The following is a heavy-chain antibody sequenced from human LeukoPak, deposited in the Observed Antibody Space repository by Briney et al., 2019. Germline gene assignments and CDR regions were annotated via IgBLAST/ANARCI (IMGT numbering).Heavy chain of an antibody. V-gene: IGHV1-18*01. Sequence: ASVKVSCKASGYTFTSYGISWVRQAPGQGLEWMGWISAYNGNTNYAQKLQGRVTMTTDTSTSTAYMELRSLRSDDTAVYYCARDSIEGYYYYGMDVWGQGTTVTVSS. D-gene: IGHD2/OR15-2a*01. CDR2: ISAYNGNT. CDR3: ARDSIEGYYYYGMDV. CDR1: GYTFTSYG. J-gene: IGHJ6*02.